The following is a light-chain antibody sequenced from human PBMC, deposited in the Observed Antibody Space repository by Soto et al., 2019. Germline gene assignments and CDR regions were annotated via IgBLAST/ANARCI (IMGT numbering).Light chain of an antibody. J-gene: IGKJ2*01. CDR2: TAS. V-gene: IGKV1-39*01. Sequence: DIQMTQSPSSLSASVGDRVTITCRASQSISSSLNWYQQKPGSAPNLLIYTASFLQGGVPSRFSGSRSGTDFNLTITSLQREDFATYSCQQSYRTPYTYGQGTK. CDR3: QQSYRTPYT. CDR1: QSISSS.